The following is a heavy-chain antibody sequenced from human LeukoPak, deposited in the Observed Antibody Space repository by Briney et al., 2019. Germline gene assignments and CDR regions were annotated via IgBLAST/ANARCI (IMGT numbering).Heavy chain of an antibody. CDR1: GGSISTNNW. CDR3: ARVSYGSFDY. V-gene: IGHV4-4*02. CDR2: VYHTGGT. J-gene: IGHJ4*02. Sequence: SETLSLTCVVSGGSISTNNWWSWGRQPPGKGLEGVGEVYHTGGTNYNRSPKSRVATSVDRSKNQFSLKLSSVTAADTAVYYCARVSYGSFDYWGQGTLVTVSS. D-gene: IGHD4-17*01.